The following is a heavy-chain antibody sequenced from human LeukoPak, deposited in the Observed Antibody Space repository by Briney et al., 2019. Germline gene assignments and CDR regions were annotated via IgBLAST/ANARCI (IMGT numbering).Heavy chain of an antibody. CDR3: ARDSFWSGYPDY. V-gene: IGHV4-59*12. Sequence: SETLSLTCTVSGGSISSYYWSWIRQPPGKGLEWIGYIYYSGSTNYNPSLKSRVTMSVDTSKNQFSLELSSVTAADTAVYYCARDSFWSGYPDYWGQGTLVTVSS. CDR1: GGSISSYY. J-gene: IGHJ4*02. CDR2: IYYSGST. D-gene: IGHD3-3*01.